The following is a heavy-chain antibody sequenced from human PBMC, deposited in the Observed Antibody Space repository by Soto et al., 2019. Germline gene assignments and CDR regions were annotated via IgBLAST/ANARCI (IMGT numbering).Heavy chain of an antibody. J-gene: IGHJ4*02. CDR2: IWYDGSNK. CDR1: GFTFSTYG. Sequence: GGSLRLSCAASGFTFSTYGMHWVRQAPGKGLEWVAVIWYDGSNKYHADSVMGRFTISRDNSKSTLYLQMNSLRAEDTAVYYCARDGTVRGPTVIDYWGQGTLVTVSS. D-gene: IGHD4-17*01. V-gene: IGHV3-33*01. CDR3: ARDGTVRGPTVIDY.